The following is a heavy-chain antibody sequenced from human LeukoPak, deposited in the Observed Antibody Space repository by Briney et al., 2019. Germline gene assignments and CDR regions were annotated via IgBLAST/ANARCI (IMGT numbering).Heavy chain of an antibody. Sequence: SVKVSCEASGGTFSSYAISWVRQAPGQGLEWMGGIIPIFGTANYAQKFQGRVTITADESTSTAYMELSSLRPEDTAVYYCARRRGGSSSWYWNWFDPWGQGTLVTVSS. D-gene: IGHD6-13*01. CDR2: IIPIFGTA. V-gene: IGHV1-69*01. CDR1: GGTFSSYA. J-gene: IGHJ5*02. CDR3: ARRRGGSSSWYWNWFDP.